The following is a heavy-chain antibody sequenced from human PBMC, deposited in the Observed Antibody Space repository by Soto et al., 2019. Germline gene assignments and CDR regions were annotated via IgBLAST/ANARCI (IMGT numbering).Heavy chain of an antibody. D-gene: IGHD3-22*01. V-gene: IGHV3-23*01. J-gene: IGHJ4*02. CDR2: ISGRGDGT. Sequence: VQLLESGGGLVQPGGSLRLSCVASGFKFSTYAMAWVRQAPGKGLEWVSSISGRGDGTYQPDFVKGRFTISRDNSRNTLDLQLNGLRAEDTALYYCAKAFDASGYTYERAFDYWGQGTLVTVSS. CDR3: AKAFDASGYTYERAFDY. CDR1: GFKFSTYA.